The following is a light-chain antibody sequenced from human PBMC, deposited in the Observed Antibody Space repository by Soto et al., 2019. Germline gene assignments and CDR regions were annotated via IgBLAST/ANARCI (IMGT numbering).Light chain of an antibody. Sequence: QSALTQPASVSGSPGQSITVSCIGTSSDVGGYNYVSWYQQHPGKAPKLMLHDVSNRPSGVSNRFSGSKSGNTASLTISGLQAEDEAYYYCSSYASSNTQVFGGGTKLTVL. CDR2: DVS. CDR1: SSDVGGYNY. J-gene: IGLJ2*01. V-gene: IGLV2-14*01. CDR3: SSYASSNTQV.